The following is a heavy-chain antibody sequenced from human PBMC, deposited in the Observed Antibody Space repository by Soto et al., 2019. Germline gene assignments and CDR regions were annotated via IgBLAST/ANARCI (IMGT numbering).Heavy chain of an antibody. J-gene: IGHJ4*02. D-gene: IGHD3-22*01. CDR2: INHSGST. Sequence: QVQLQQWGAGLLKPSETLSLTCAVYGGSFSGYYWSWIRQPPGKGLEWIGEINHSGSTNYHPSLKSRVTISVDTSKNRFSLKLSSVTAADTAVYYCARGGYYDSSGYYLDFDYWGQGTLVTVSS. CDR1: GGSFSGYY. V-gene: IGHV4-34*01. CDR3: ARGGYYDSSGYYLDFDY.